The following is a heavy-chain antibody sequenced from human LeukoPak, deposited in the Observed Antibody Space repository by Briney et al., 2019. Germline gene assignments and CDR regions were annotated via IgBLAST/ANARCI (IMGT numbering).Heavy chain of an antibody. J-gene: IGHJ3*02. Sequence: PGGSLRLSCAASGFTISSYAMHWVRQAPGKGLEWVAVISYDGSNKYYADSVKGRFTISRDNSKNTLYLQMNSLRAEDTAVYYCARDNDGNYAFDIWGQGTMVTVSS. CDR3: ARDNDGNYAFDI. CDR2: ISYDGSNK. V-gene: IGHV3-30-3*01. D-gene: IGHD1-7*01. CDR1: GFTISSYA.